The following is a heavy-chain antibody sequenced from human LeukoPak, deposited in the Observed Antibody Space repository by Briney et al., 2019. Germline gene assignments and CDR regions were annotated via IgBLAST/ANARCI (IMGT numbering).Heavy chain of an antibody. CDR3: AREGSYYYDSSGYYY. CDR2: FDPEDGKT. V-gene: IGHV1-24*01. J-gene: IGHJ4*02. D-gene: IGHD3-22*01. Sequence: ASVKVSCKVSGYTLTELSMNWVRQAPGKGLEWMGGFDPEDGKTVYAQKFQGRVTMTADTSTDTAYMELSSLKSEDTAVYYCAREGSYYYDSSGYYYWGQGTLVTVSS. CDR1: GYTLTELS.